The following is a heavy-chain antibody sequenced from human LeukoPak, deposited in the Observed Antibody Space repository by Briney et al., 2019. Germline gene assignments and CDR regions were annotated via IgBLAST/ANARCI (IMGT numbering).Heavy chain of an antibody. V-gene: IGHV4-39*07. CDR3: AKSITSAVHTFDP. D-gene: IGHD1-14*01. Sequence: SETLSLTCAVSGDSITNTNYYWVWIRQPPGKGLEWIGSFYYSGSTYLNPSLKSRISISVDTSKNQFSLNLRPVTAADTAVYYCAKSITSAVHTFDPWGQGTLVIVSS. J-gene: IGHJ5*02. CDR1: GDSITNTNYY. CDR2: FYYSGST.